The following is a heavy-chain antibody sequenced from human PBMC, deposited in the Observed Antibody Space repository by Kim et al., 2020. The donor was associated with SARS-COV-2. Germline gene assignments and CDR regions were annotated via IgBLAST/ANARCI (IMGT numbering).Heavy chain of an antibody. J-gene: IGHJ4*02. D-gene: IGHD4-4*01. Sequence: YAQKFQGRVTRARDTSISTAYMGLSRLRSDDTAVYYCARGYYSNLPNFDYWGQGALVTVSS. V-gene: IGHV1-2*02. CDR3: ARGYYSNLPNFDY.